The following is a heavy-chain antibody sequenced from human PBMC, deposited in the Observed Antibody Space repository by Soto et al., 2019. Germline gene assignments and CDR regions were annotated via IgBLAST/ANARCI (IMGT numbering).Heavy chain of an antibody. CDR1: GVSISSGGYY. CDR3: ARDHGDYYDSSGSLYFDY. D-gene: IGHD3-22*01. CDR2: IYYSGNT. V-gene: IGHV4-31*03. Sequence: SETLSLSFTVSGVSISSGGYYWSCIRKHPWKGLEWIWYIYYSGNTYYNPSLKSRFAISVDTSKNQFSLKLSSVTAADTAVYYCARDHGDYYDSSGSLYFDYWGQGTLVTVSS. J-gene: IGHJ4*02.